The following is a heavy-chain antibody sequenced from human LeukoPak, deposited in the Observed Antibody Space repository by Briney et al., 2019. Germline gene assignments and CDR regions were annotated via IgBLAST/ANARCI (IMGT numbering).Heavy chain of an antibody. CDR1: GFNFSSNT. CDR2: IFTNGDTT. V-gene: IGHV3-64D*09. J-gene: IGHJ6*02. Sequence: EGSLRLSCSVSGFNFSSNTMHWVRQAPGKGLEYVSTIFTNGDTTSYAASVKGSFTTSRDDSKNTLYLQMSSLRPEDTAVYYCVKSPSDGLDVWGRGATVSVSS. CDR3: VKSPSDGLDV.